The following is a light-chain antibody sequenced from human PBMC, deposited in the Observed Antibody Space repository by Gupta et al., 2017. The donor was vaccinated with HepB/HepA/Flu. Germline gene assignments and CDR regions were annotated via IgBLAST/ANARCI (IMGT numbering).Light chain of an antibody. CDR2: DGS. CDR1: QEIRKY. V-gene: IGKV1-33*01. CDR3: QQDYKLPFT. Sequence: DIQMTHSPSSLSASLGDRVTITCRASQEIRKYLNWYQQKPGKAPQVLIYDGSTVERRVPSRFSGSGSGTEFHLTIRSLQPEEFAKYSCQQDYKLPFTFGQGTNMDIK. J-gene: IGKJ2*01.